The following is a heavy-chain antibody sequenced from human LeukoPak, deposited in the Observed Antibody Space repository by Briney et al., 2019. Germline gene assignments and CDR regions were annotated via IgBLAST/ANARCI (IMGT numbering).Heavy chain of an antibody. Sequence: SETLSLTCTVSGGSISSGGYYWSWIRQHPGKGLEWIGYIYYSGSTYYNPSLKSRVTISVDTSKNQFSLKLSSVTAADTAVYYCARDSPDGYCGGDCYFAFDIWGQGTMVTVSS. J-gene: IGHJ3*02. D-gene: IGHD2-21*02. CDR1: GGSISSGGYY. V-gene: IGHV4-31*03. CDR2: IYYSGST. CDR3: ARDSPDGYCGGDCYFAFDI.